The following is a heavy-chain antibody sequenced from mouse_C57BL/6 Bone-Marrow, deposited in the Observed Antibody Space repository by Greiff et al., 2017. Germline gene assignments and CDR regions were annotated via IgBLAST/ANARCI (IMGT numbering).Heavy chain of an antibody. CDR3: ARGHYYGSRGDWYFDV. CDR1: GYSITSGYY. CDR2: ISYDGSN. Sequence: EVQLQQSGPGLVKPSQSLSLTCSVTGYSITSGYYWNWIRQFPGNKLEWMGYISYDGSNNYNPSLKNRISIPRDTSKNQCFLKLNSVTTEDTATYYCARGHYYGSRGDWYFDVWGTGTTVTVSS. J-gene: IGHJ1*03. V-gene: IGHV3-6*01. D-gene: IGHD1-1*01.